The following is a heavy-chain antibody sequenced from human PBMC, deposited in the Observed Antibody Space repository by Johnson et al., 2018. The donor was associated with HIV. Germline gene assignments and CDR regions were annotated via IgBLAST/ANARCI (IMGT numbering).Heavy chain of an antibody. V-gene: IGHV3-53*01. Sequence: VQLVESGGGLIQPGGSLRLSCAASGFTFSSNYMSWVRQAPGKGLEWVSVIYSGGSTNYADSVKGRFTISRDNAKNSLYLQMNSLRAEDTAVYYVSRDGMIEGTFDIWGQGTMVTVSS. CDR3: SRDGMIEGTFDI. D-gene: IGHD3-22*01. CDR1: GFTFSSNY. J-gene: IGHJ3*02. CDR2: IYSGGST.